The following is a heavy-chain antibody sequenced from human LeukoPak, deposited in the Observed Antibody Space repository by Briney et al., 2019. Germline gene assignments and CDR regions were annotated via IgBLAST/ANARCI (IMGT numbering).Heavy chain of an antibody. CDR2: IYYSGST. CDR1: GGSISSGSYY. J-gene: IGHJ5*02. Sequence: SETLSLTCTVSGGSISSGSYYWGWIRQPPGKGLEWIGNIYYSGSTYYNPSLKSRVSISVDTSKNQFSLKLTSVTAADTAVYYCASPADYSGYDHWGQGTLVTVSS. CDR3: ASPADYSGYDH. D-gene: IGHD5-12*01. V-gene: IGHV4-39*07.